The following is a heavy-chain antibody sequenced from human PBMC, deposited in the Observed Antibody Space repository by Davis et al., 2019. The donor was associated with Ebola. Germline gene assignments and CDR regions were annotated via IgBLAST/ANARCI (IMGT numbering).Heavy chain of an antibody. D-gene: IGHD3-16*01. Sequence: GESLKISCVASGFTFSDHHMDWVRQAPGKGLEWVARIREKAAGFTTEYAPSVKGRVIVTRDESKNTLYLQMDSLKTEDTAVYYCARDKRGTYSFDYWGRGTLVTVSS. CDR3: ARDKRGTYSFDY. V-gene: IGHV3-72*01. J-gene: IGHJ4*02. CDR2: IREKAAGFTT. CDR1: GFTFSDHH.